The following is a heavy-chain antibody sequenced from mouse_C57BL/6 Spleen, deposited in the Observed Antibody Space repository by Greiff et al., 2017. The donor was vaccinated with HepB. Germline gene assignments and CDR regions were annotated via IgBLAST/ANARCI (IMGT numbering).Heavy chain of an antibody. J-gene: IGHJ2*01. Sequence: EVQRVESGGGLVQPGGSLKLSCAASGFTFSSYGMSWVRQTPDKRLELVATINSNGGSTYYPDSVKGRFTISRDNAKNTLYLQMSSLKSEETAMYYCARMARTINWGQGNTLTGSS. CDR1: GFTFSSYG. CDR3: ARMARTIN. CDR2: INSNGGST. V-gene: IGHV5-6-3*01.